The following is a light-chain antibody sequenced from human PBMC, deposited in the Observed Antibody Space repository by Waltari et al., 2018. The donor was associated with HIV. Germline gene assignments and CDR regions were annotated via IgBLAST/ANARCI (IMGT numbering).Light chain of an antibody. CDR2: EDK. V-gene: IGLV6-57*01. Sequence: FMLTQPHSVSESPGKTVTISCTRSSGNIASDYVQWYQQRPGSSPTTVIYEDKHRPSGCPCRFSGCINSASNSASLTSSGLKTEDEADYYCQSFDSTNQVFGGGTKLTVL. J-gene: IGLJ3*02. CDR1: SGNIASDY. CDR3: QSFDSTNQV.